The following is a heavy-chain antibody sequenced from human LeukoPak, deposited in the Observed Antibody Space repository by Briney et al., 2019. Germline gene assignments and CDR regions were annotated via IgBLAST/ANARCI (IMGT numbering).Heavy chain of an antibody. J-gene: IGHJ4*02. CDR1: GDSFIGYF. Sequence: SETLSLTCAASGDSFIGYFWTWIRQAPGKGLEWIGDINHSGRTNYNPSLQRRVSISVDTSKNQFSLNLTPVTVADTAIYYCARTSGLFDSSGFYQQNPYYFQYWGQGVLVTVSS. CDR2: INHSGRT. CDR3: ARTSGLFDSSGFYQQNPYYFQY. D-gene: IGHD3-22*01. V-gene: IGHV4-34*01.